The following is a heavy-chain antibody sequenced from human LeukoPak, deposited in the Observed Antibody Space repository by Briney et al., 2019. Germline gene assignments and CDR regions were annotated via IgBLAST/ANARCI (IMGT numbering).Heavy chain of an antibody. D-gene: IGHD3-22*01. CDR1: GFTFSSYW. CDR3: ARESGYYYDSSGYPKGYYFDY. J-gene: IGHJ4*02. CDR2: IKQDGSEK. Sequence: GGSLRLSCAASGFTFSSYWMSWVRQALGKGLEWVANIKQDGSEKYYVDSVKGRFTISRDNAKNSLYLQMNSLRAEDTAVYYCARESGYYYDSSGYPKGYYFDYWGQGTLVTVSS. V-gene: IGHV3-7*03.